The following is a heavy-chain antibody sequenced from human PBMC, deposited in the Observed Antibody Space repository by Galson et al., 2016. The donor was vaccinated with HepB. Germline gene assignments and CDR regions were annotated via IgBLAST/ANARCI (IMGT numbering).Heavy chain of an antibody. CDR1: GYTFISYG. CDR2: ISGNNGTT. Sequence: SVKVSCKASGYTFISYGMSWVRQAPGQGLEWMGWISGNNGTTNNAQKLQGRVTMTADTSTSTAYMEMRRLRSDDTAVDYCARNAGTHYNFWRPISTSYCFDYWGQGTLVTVSS. CDR3: ARNAGTHYNFWRPISTSYCFDY. D-gene: IGHD3-3*01. V-gene: IGHV1-18*04. J-gene: IGHJ4*02.